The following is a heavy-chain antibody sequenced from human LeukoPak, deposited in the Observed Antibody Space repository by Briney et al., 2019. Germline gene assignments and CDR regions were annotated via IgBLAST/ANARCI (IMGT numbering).Heavy chain of an antibody. CDR1: GFTLSSYA. J-gene: IGHJ5*02. Sequence: GGSLRLSCAASGFTLSSYAMSWVRQAPGKGLEWVSAISGSGGSTYYADSVKGRFTISRDNSKNTLYLQMNSLRAEDTAVYYCAKVVAARPTYNWFDPWGQGTLVTVSS. CDR3: AKVVAARPTYNWFDP. D-gene: IGHD6-6*01. CDR2: ISGSGGST. V-gene: IGHV3-23*01.